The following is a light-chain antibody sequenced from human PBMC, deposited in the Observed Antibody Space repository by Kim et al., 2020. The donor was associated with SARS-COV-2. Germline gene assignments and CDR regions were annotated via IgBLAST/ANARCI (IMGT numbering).Light chain of an antibody. Sequence: GSPGQTANITCSGDKLGDKYAFWYQQQPGQSPVLLIYQDTKRPSGIPGRFSGSNSGITATLTISETQTMDEADYYCQAWDRSTAVFGGGTQLTVL. CDR1: KLGDKY. CDR3: QAWDRSTAV. J-gene: IGLJ3*02. CDR2: QDT. V-gene: IGLV3-1*01.